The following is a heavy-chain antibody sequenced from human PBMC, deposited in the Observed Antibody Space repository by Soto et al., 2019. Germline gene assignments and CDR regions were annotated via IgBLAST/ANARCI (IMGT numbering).Heavy chain of an antibody. D-gene: IGHD1-1*01. V-gene: IGHV4-30-4*01. J-gene: IGHJ4*02. CDR2: IYYSGTT. CDR3: ARGVTYITTTDILYYFDS. CDR1: GGPISCAGWY. Sequence: SETLSLTCTVSGGPISCAGWYWSWILKSPGKGLELTGYIYYSGTTFYNPSLKSLLTISVDTSKSQFSLKLTSVTDADTAVFYCARGVTYITTTDILYYFDSWGQGIQVTVSS.